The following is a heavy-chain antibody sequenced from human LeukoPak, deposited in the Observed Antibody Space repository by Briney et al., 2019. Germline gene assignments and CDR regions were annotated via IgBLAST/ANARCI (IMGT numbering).Heavy chain of an antibody. CDR2: IYPGNSDT. CDR3: AGSSSNAEYDH. V-gene: IGHV5-51*01. J-gene: IGHJ4*02. D-gene: IGHD2-2*01. Sequence: GESLKISCMLSGYSFTSYWIGWVRQMPGKGLEWMGIIYPGNSDTRYSPSFQGQVTISADKSISTAYLQWSSLKASDTAMYYCAGSSSNAEYDHWGQGTLVTVSS. CDR1: GYSFTSYW.